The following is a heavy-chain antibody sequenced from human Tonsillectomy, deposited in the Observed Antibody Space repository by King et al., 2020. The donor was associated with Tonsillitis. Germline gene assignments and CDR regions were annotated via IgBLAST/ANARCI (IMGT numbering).Heavy chain of an antibody. CDR2: IYYSGST. CDR1: GGSVSSGSYY. Sequence: VQLQESGPGLVKPSETLSLTCTVSGGSVSSGSYYWSWIRQPPGKGLEWIGYIYYSGSTNYNPSLKGRVTISVDTSKNQFSLKLNSVTAADTAVYYCARYLYSSCWYYFDYWGQGTLVTVSS. CDR3: ARYLYSSCWYYFDY. V-gene: IGHV4-61*01. J-gene: IGHJ4*02. D-gene: IGHD6-19*01.